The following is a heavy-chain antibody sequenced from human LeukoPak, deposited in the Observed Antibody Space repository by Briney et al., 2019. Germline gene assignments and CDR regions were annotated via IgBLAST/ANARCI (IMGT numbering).Heavy chain of an antibody. V-gene: IGHV4-39*01. CDR3: ARMIGDDAFDI. Sequence: SETLSLTCTVSGGSISSSSYYWDWIRQPPGKGLEWIGTIYYSGATYYNPSLKRRVTISVDTSRNQFSLKLSSVTATDTAVYYCARMIGDDAFDIWGQGTMVTVSS. CDR2: IYYSGAT. CDR1: GGSISSSSYY. D-gene: IGHD3-22*01. J-gene: IGHJ3*02.